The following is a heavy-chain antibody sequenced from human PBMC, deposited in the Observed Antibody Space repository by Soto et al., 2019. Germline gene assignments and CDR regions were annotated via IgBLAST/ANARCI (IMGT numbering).Heavy chain of an antibody. D-gene: IGHD5-12*01. CDR3: ARDPTGYSGYDPPGYGMDV. J-gene: IGHJ6*02. Sequence: QVQLVQSGAELKKPGASVKVSCKASGYTFTSYYMHWVRQAPGQGLEWMGIINPSGGSTSYAQKFQGRVTLTRDTSTSTVYMELSSLRSEDTAVYYCARDPTGYSGYDPPGYGMDVWGQGTTVTVSS. CDR2: INPSGGST. CDR1: GYTFTSYY. V-gene: IGHV1-46*01.